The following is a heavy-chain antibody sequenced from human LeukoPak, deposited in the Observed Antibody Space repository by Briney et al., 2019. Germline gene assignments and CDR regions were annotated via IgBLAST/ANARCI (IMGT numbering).Heavy chain of an antibody. CDR3: ASRSGWQNY. CDR2: INHSGST. V-gene: IGHV4-38-2*02. D-gene: IGHD6-19*01. CDR1: GYSISTDYF. J-gene: IGHJ4*02. Sequence: SETLSLTCTVSGYSISTDYFWGWIRQSPGKGLEWIGEINHSGSTNYNPSLKSRVTISVDTSKNQFSLKLSSVTAADTAVYYCASRSGWQNYWGQGTLVTVSS.